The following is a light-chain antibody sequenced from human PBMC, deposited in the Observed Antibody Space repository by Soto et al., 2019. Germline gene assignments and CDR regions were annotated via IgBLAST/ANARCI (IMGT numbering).Light chain of an antibody. CDR3: QKYNGGQWT. J-gene: IGKJ1*01. CDR2: AAS. Sequence: DIQMTQSPSSPSSSVGDKVTITCRASQSISNYLAWFQQKTGKVPKLLIYAASSLQSGVPSRFSGSGSGTDFTLTISGLQPEDVATYYCQKYNGGQWTFGQGTKVDIK. CDR1: QSISNY. V-gene: IGKV1-27*01.